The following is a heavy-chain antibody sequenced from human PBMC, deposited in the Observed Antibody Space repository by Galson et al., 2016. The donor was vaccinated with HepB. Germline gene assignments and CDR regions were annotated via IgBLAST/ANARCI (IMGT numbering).Heavy chain of an antibody. D-gene: IGHD5-24*01. Sequence: QSGAEVKKPGESLKISCKGSRNTFTDHWIGWVRQRPGKGLEWMGIIYPGDSDTRYSPSFQGQVTISADKSSRYAYLQWSSLKASDTAMYYCVRRGDGYDSDLWGQGTLVTVSS. CDR3: VRRGDGYDSDL. J-gene: IGHJ5*02. CDR1: RNTFTDHW. CDR2: IYPGDSDT. V-gene: IGHV5-51*01.